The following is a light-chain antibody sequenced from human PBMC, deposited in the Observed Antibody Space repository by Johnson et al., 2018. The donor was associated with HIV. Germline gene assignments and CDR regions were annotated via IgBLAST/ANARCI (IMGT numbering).Light chain of an antibody. Sequence: QSVLTQPPSVSAAPGQRVNISCSGHSSNIENYFVSWYQQLPGAAPRLLIYEDYKRPSGIPDRFSGSKSGASATLAITGLHTGDEADYYCGTWDSSLSAYVFGTGTKVTVL. J-gene: IGLJ1*01. CDR2: EDY. V-gene: IGLV1-51*02. CDR1: SSNIENYF. CDR3: GTWDSSLSAYV.